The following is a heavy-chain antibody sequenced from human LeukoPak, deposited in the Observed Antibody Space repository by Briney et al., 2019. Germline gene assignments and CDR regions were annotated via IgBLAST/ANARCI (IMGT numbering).Heavy chain of an antibody. CDR3: ARGDYCSSTSCYNGWFDP. CDR2: IIPIFGTA. V-gene: IGHV1-69*13. J-gene: IGHJ5*02. Sequence: SVKVSCKASGGTFSSYAISWVRQAPGQGLEWMGGIIPIFGTANYAQKFQGRVTITADESTSTAYMELSRLRSDDTAVYYCARGDYCSSTSCYNGWFDPWGQGTLVTVSS. CDR1: GGTFSSYA. D-gene: IGHD2-2*02.